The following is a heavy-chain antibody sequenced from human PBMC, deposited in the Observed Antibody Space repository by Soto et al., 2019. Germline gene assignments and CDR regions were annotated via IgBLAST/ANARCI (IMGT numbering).Heavy chain of an antibody. CDR3: ARGPVLKIAAAGLRYFDY. CDR2: INHSGST. V-gene: IGHV4-34*01. D-gene: IGHD6-13*01. J-gene: IGHJ4*02. Sequence: PSETLSLTCAVYGGSFSGYYWSWIRQPPGKGLEWIGEINHSGSTNYNPSLKSRVTISVDTSKNQFSLKLSSVTAADTAVYYCARGPVLKIAAAGLRYFDYWGQGTLVTVSS. CDR1: GGSFSGYY.